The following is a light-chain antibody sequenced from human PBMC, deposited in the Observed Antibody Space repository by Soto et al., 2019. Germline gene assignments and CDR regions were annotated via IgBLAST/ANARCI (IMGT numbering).Light chain of an antibody. Sequence: EIVMTQSPATLSVSPGERATLSCRASQSVSSNLAWYQQKPGQAPRHHIYGASTRATGIPARFSGSGSGTEFTLTISILQSEDFAVYYCQQYNNWPWTFGQGTKVEIK. CDR1: QSVSSN. V-gene: IGKV3-15*01. J-gene: IGKJ1*01. CDR3: QQYNNWPWT. CDR2: GAS.